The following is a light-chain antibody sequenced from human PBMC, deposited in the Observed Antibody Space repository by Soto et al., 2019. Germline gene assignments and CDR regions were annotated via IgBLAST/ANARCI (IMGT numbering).Light chain of an antibody. CDR1: QDIKNY. Sequence: DIQMTPSPSSLSASVGARVTITCQASQDIKNYLNWYQQKSGQAPRLLMYAASTMQSGVPSRFSGSGSGTDFTLTISSLQPEDSATYYCQQSDSMPWTFGQGTKVDIK. CDR2: AAS. V-gene: IGKV1-39*01. J-gene: IGKJ1*01. CDR3: QQSDSMPWT.